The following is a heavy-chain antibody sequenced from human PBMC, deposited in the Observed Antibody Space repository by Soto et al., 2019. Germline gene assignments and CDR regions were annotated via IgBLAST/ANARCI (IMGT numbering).Heavy chain of an antibody. V-gene: IGHV1-18*01. CDR2: ISAYNGNT. CDR3: ARVVGALGHWFDP. J-gene: IGHJ5*02. CDR1: GYTFTSYG. D-gene: IGHD1-26*01. Sequence: QVQLVQSGGEVKKPGASVKVSCKASGYTFTSYGISWVRQAPGQGLEWMGRISAYNGNTNYAQKLQGRVTMTTDTSTSKAYMELRSPRSDDTAVYYCARVVGALGHWFDPWGQGTLVTVSS.